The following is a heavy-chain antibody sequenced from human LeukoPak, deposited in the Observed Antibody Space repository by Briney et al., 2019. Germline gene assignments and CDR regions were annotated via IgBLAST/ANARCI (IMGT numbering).Heavy chain of an antibody. V-gene: IGHV1-2*02. J-gene: IGHJ4*02. Sequence: ASVKVSCKASGYTFTGYYMHWVRQAPGQGLEWMGWINPNSGGTNYAQKFQGRVTMTRDTSISTAYMELSRLRSDDTAVYYCARVVTRRNFWSGYYHDYWGQGTLVTVSS. CDR1: GYTFTGYY. D-gene: IGHD3-3*01. CDR2: INPNSGGT. CDR3: ARVVTRRNFWSGYYHDY.